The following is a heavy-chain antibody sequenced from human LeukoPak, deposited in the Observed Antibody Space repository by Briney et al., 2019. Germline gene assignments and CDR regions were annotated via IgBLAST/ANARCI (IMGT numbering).Heavy chain of an antibody. CDR1: GGSISSGGYY. V-gene: IGHV4-31*03. CDR2: IYYSGST. Sequence: PSQTLSLTCTVPGGSISSGGYYWSWIRQHPGKGLEWIGYIYYSGSTYYNPSLKSRVTISVDTSKNQFSLKLSSVTAADTAVYYCARGPVTMVRGVPDYLGQGTLVTVSS. J-gene: IGHJ4*02. D-gene: IGHD3-10*01. CDR3: ARGPVTMVRGVPDY.